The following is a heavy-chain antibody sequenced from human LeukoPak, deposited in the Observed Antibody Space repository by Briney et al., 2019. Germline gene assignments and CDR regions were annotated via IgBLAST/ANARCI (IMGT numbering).Heavy chain of an antibody. CDR2: ISYDGSNK. V-gene: IGHV3-30*03. Sequence: GGSLRLSCAASGFTFSSYGMHWVRQAPGKGLEWVAVISYDGSNKYYADSVKGRFTISRDNSKNTLYLQMNSLRAEDTAVYYCARDYAIGSYVDYWGQGTLVTVSS. J-gene: IGHJ4*02. D-gene: IGHD1-26*01. CDR3: ARDYAIGSYVDY. CDR1: GFTFSSYG.